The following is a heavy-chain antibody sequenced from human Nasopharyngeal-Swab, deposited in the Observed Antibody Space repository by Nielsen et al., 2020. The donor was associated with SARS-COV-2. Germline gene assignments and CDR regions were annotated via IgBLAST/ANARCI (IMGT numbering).Heavy chain of an antibody. CDR2: INNSGST. CDR3: ARSRAALLWFGESRHLFDY. Sequence: SETLSLTCAVYGGSFSGYYWSWNRQPPGKGMGWIGEINNSGSTNYNPSLKSRVTISVDTSKNQFSLKLSSVTAADTAVYYCARSRAALLWFGESRHLFDYWGQGTLVTVSS. D-gene: IGHD3-10*01. V-gene: IGHV4-34*01. J-gene: IGHJ4*02. CDR1: GGSFSGYY.